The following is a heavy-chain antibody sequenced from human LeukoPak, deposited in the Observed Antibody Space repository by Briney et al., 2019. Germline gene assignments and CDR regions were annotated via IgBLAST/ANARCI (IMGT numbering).Heavy chain of an antibody. D-gene: IGHD4-17*01. Sequence: GGSLRLSCAASGFTFSSYWMHWVRQAPGKGLVWVSRINSDGSSTSYADSVKGRFTISRDNAKNTLYLQMNRLRAEDTAVYYCGRRMHTVTTPTNRGQGTLVTVSS. CDR3: GRRMHTVTTPTN. V-gene: IGHV3-74*01. CDR1: GFTFSSYW. J-gene: IGHJ4*02. CDR2: INSDGSST.